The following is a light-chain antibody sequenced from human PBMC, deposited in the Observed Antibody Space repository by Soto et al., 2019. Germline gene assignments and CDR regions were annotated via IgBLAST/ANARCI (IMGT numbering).Light chain of an antibody. CDR3: QQTYKTTLT. CDR1: QSISNY. CDR2: LAS. J-gene: IGKJ1*01. Sequence: DIQMTQSPSSLSASVGDRVTITCRASQSISNYLNWYQQRPGKAPKLLVYLASSLSSGVPSKFSGSGSGTDFTLTISVLQHEDSATYYCQQTYKTTLTFGQGTKVEIK. V-gene: IGKV1-39*01.